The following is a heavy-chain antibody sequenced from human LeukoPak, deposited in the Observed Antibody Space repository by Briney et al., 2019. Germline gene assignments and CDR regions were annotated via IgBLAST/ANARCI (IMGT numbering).Heavy chain of an antibody. CDR1: GVAVSSDY. V-gene: IGHV3-53*01. CDR2: NYSGGRT. CDR3: ARVYYGSGSLHYYYYYMAV. Sequence: GRSLSLSCAASGVAVSSDYISWVREAPGEGLEWGSGNYSGGRTYYADSVKGRFTISRDNCKNTRYLQMNSLRAEDTAVYYCARVYYGSGSLHYYYYYMAVWGKGTTVTISS. D-gene: IGHD3-10*01. J-gene: IGHJ6*03.